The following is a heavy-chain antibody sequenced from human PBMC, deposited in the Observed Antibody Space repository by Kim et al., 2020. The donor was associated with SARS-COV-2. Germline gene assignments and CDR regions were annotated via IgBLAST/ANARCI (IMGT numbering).Heavy chain of an antibody. J-gene: IGHJ6*02. CDR3: ARQGVLRYFDWLFPGDYYGMDV. D-gene: IGHD3-9*01. CDR1: GGSISSYY. Sequence: SETLSLTCTVSGGSISSYYWSWIRQPPGKGLEWIGYIYYSGSTNYNPSLKSRVTISVDTSKNQFSLKLSSVTAADTAVYYCARQGVLRYFDWLFPGDYYGMDVWGQGTTVTVSS. V-gene: IGHV4-59*08. CDR2: IYYSGST.